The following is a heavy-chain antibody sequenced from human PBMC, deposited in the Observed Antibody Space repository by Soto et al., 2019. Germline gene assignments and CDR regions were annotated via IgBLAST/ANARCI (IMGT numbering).Heavy chain of an antibody. Sequence: QVQLVQSGAEEKKPGASVKVSCKASGYTFTNYAMHWVRQAPGQRLEWMGWINAGNGNTKYSQKFQGRVTITRDTYASTAYMELSSLRSEDTAVYYYARGFPLWFDPWGQGTLVTVSS. CDR2: INAGNGNT. J-gene: IGHJ5*02. V-gene: IGHV1-3*05. CDR3: ARGFPLWFDP. CDR1: GYTFTNYA. D-gene: IGHD3-16*02.